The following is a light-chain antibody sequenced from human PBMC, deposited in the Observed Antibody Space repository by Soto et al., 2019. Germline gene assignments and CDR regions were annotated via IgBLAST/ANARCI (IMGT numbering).Light chain of an antibody. CDR2: GAS. V-gene: IGKV3-20*01. CDR3: QQYHISPLT. Sequence: EIVLTQSPGTLSLSPGESATLSCRASQIVSYSHLAWYQQKPGQAPRLLIYGASHRATGIPDRFSGSGSATDFTLTISRLEPEDFAVYYCQQYHISPLTFGGGTKVEI. J-gene: IGKJ4*01. CDR1: QIVSYSH.